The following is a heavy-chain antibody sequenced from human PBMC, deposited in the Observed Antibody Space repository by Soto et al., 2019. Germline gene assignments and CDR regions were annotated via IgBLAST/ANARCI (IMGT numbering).Heavy chain of an antibody. D-gene: IGHD6-13*01. CDR3: ARDSPSGIAAAGFDYYYYYGMDV. V-gene: IGHV6-1*01. J-gene: IGHJ6*02. CDR1: GDSVSSNSAA. Sequence: QVQLQQSGPGLVKPSQTLSLTCAISGDSVSSNSAAWNWIRQSPSRGLEWLGRTYYRSKWYNDYAVSVKSRITINPDTSKNQFSLQLNSVTPEDTAVYYCARDSPSGIAAAGFDYYYYYGMDVWGQGTTVTVSS. CDR2: TYYRSKWYN.